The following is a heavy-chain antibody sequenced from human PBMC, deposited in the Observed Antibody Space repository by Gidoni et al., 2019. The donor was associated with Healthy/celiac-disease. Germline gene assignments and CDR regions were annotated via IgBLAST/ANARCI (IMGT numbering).Heavy chain of an antibody. J-gene: IGHJ4*02. CDR3: ARGECFDY. CDR1: GFSLSTSGTR. D-gene: IGHD2-21*01. V-gene: IGHV2-70*04. Sequence: QVTLKESGPALVTPTQTLTLSCTFSGFSLSTSGTRVSWIRQPPGKALEWLARIDWDDEKFYSTSLKTRLTISKDTSKSQVVLTMTNMDPVDTATYYCARGECFDYWGQGTLVTVSS. CDR2: IDWDDEK.